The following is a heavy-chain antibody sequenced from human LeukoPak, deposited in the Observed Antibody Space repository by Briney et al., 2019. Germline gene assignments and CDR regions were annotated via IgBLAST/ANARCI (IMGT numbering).Heavy chain of an antibody. V-gene: IGHV4-34*01. CDR2: INHSGST. D-gene: IGHD3-10*01. CDR1: GFTFSSYG. J-gene: IGHJ4*02. CDR3: GSLHQVRGLTVFDH. Sequence: LRLSCAASGFTFSSYGMHWIRQPPGKGLEWIGEINHSGSTNYNPSLKSRATISVDTSKNQFSLNLRSVTAADTAVYYCGSLHQVRGLTVFDHWGQGSLVTVSS.